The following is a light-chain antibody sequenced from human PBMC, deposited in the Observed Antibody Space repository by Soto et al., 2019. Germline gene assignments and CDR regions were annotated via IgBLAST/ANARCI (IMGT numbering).Light chain of an antibody. Sequence: IQLTQSQSSLSASVGDRVTITCRASQGISSYLAWYQKKTGKAPKVLIYAASTLQSGVPSRLRGSGYGTELTLTISSMQHDDFATYYCQQYNSYPSTFGHGTKVDIK. J-gene: IGKJ1*01. CDR3: QQYNSYPST. V-gene: IGKV1-9*01. CDR2: AAS. CDR1: QGISSY.